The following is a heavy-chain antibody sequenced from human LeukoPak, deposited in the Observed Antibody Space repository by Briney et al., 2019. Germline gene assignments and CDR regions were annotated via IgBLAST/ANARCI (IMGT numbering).Heavy chain of an antibody. J-gene: IGHJ6*02. CDR3: AREKQLVRYYYYYYGMDV. CDR2: INHSGST. CDR1: GGSFSGYY. V-gene: IGHV4-34*01. Sequence: SETLSLTCAVYGGSFSGYYWSWIRQPPGKGLEWIGEINHSGSTNYNPSLKSRVTISVDTSKNQFSLKLSSVTAADTAVYYCAREKQLVRYYYYYYGMDVWGQRTTVTVSS. D-gene: IGHD6-6*01.